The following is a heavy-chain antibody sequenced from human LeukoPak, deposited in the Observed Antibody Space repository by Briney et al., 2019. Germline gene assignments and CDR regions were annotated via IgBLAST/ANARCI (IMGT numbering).Heavy chain of an antibody. J-gene: IGHJ4*02. CDR3: ARGPNSNWSGLDF. CDR2: INSDGSWT. V-gene: IGHV3-74*01. Sequence: GGSLRLSCAASGNYWMHWVRQAPGKGLVWVSHINSDGSWTSYADSVKGRFTVSRDNAKNTLYLQVNNLRAEDTAVYYCARGPNSNWSGLDFWGQGTLLTVSS. CDR1: GNYW. D-gene: IGHD6-6*01.